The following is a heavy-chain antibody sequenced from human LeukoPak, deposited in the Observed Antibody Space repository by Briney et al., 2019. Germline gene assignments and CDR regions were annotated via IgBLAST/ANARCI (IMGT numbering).Heavy chain of an antibody. D-gene: IGHD1-26*01. J-gene: IGHJ4*02. CDR2: ISSSGSTI. Sequence: PGGSLTLSCAASGFTFSNYEMNWVRQAPGKGLEWVSYISSSGSTIYYADSVKGRLTISRDNANNSLFLQMNSLRAEDAVVYYCARGSGSYWWGQGTLVTVSS. CDR3: ARGSGSYW. V-gene: IGHV3-48*03. CDR1: GFTFSNYE.